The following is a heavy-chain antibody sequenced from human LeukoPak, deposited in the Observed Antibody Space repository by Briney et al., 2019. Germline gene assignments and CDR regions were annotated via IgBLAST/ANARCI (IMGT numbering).Heavy chain of an antibody. Sequence: SVKVSCKASGGTFSSYAISWVRQAPGQGLEWMGGIIPIFGTANYAQKFQGRVTITADESTSTAYMELSRLRSDDTAVYYCARGPPEYCSGGSCYSGRNWFDPWGQGTLVTVSS. CDR1: GGTFSSYA. CDR3: ARGPPEYCSGGSCYSGRNWFDP. D-gene: IGHD2-15*01. V-gene: IGHV1-69*01. J-gene: IGHJ5*02. CDR2: IIPIFGTA.